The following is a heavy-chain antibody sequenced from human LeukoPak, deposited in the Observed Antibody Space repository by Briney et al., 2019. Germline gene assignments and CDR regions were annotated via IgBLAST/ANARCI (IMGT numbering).Heavy chain of an antibody. CDR3: AKDWGAYYDSSGFYSGDFDY. CDR1: GFTFDDYA. CDR2: ISGVGGST. Sequence: PGGSLRLSCAASGFTFDDYAMHWVRQAPGKCLEWVSLISGVGGSTYYADSVKGRFTISRDNSENSPYLQMNSLRTEDTALYYCAKDWGAYYDSSGFYSGDFDYWGQGTLVTVSS. D-gene: IGHD3-22*01. J-gene: IGHJ4*02. V-gene: IGHV3-43*02.